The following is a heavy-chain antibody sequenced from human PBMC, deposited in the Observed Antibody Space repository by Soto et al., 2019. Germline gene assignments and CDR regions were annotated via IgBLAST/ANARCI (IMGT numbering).Heavy chain of an antibody. Sequence: SETLSLTCTVSGGSISSYYCSWIRQPPGKGLEWIGYIYYSGSTNYNPSLKSRVTISVDTSKNQFSLKLSSVTAADTAVYYCARGSVDTLVWFDPWGQGTLVTVSS. V-gene: IGHV4-59*01. CDR1: GGSISSYY. CDR2: IYYSGST. D-gene: IGHD5-18*01. CDR3: ARGSVDTLVWFDP. J-gene: IGHJ5*02.